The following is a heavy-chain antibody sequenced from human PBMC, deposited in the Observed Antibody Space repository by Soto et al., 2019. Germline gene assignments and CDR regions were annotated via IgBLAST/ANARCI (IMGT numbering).Heavy chain of an antibody. V-gene: IGHV3-23*01. Sequence: GGSLRLSCAASGFTFSNYVMNWVRQAPGKGLEWVPSISGNGEATYYADSLRGRFTISRDNSQNTLYLRMNSLRAEDTAIYYCVKDGQISVVVVTATKFDYWGQGTLVTVSS. J-gene: IGHJ4*02. CDR2: ISGNGEAT. CDR3: VKDGQISVVVVTATKFDY. CDR1: GFTFSNYV. D-gene: IGHD2-21*02.